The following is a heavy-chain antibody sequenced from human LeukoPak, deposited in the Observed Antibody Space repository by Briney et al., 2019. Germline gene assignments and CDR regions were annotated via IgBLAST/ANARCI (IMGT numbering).Heavy chain of an antibody. V-gene: IGHV3-48*03. J-gene: IGHJ6*02. CDR1: GFTFSSYE. Sequence: GGSLRLSCAASGFTFSSYEMNWVRQAPGKGLEWVSYISSSGSTIYYADSVKGRFTISRDNAKNSLYLQMNSLRAEDTAVYYCARPLSSGWYWYYYYSMDVWGQGTTVTVSS. CDR3: ARPLSSGWYWYYYYSMDV. CDR2: ISSSGSTI. D-gene: IGHD6-19*01.